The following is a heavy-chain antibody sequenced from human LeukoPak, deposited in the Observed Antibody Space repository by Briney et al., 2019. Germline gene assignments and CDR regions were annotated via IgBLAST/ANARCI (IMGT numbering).Heavy chain of an antibody. Sequence: GESLRLSCAASGFTFSSYAMSWVRQAPGKGLEWVSAISGSGGSTYYADSVKGRFTISRDNSKNTLYLQMNSLRAEDTAVYYCAKDPYSSSKNWFDPWGQGTLVTVSS. CDR1: GFTFSSYA. D-gene: IGHD6-6*01. CDR2: ISGSGGST. J-gene: IGHJ5*02. CDR3: AKDPYSSSKNWFDP. V-gene: IGHV3-23*01.